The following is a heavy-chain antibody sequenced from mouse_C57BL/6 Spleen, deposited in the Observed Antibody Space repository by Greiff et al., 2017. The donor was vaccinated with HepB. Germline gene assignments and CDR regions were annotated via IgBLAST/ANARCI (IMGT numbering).Heavy chain of an antibody. Sequence: EVKLVESGGGLVQPGGSLKLSCAASGFTFSDYYMYWVRQTPEKRLEWVAYISNGGGSTYYPDTVKGRFTISRDNAKNTLYLQMSRLKSEDTAMYYCARHRGNSVWGNPYWGQGTLVTVSA. J-gene: IGHJ3*01. V-gene: IGHV5-12*01. CDR1: GFTFSDYY. D-gene: IGHD2-1*01. CDR3: ARHRGNSVWGNPY. CDR2: ISNGGGST.